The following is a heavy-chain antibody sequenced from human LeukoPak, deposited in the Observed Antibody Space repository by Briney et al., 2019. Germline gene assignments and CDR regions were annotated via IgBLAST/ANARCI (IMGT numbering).Heavy chain of an antibody. Sequence: GGSLRLSCAASGFIFNNYGMHWVRQAPGKGLEWVAAVWYDGNSKYYGDSVKGRFTVSRDDSKNTLFLQMDSLRDEDTAVYYCARPLAQFSWHFDLWGRGTPVTVSS. V-gene: IGHV3-33*01. CDR1: GFIFNNYG. J-gene: IGHJ2*01. CDR2: VWYDGNSK. CDR3: ARPLAQFSWHFDL.